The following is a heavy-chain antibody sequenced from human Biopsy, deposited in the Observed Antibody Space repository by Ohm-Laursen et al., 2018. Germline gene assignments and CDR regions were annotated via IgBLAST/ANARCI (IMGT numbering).Heavy chain of an antibody. CDR1: GDSISIYY. Sequence: GTLSLTCNVSGDSISIYYWSWIRQPPGKGLEWIGNFYYSGSTNYNPSLKSRITMSLDRSKSQVSLRMNSVTAADTAVYYCARARIKASGVLIPETYYFDSWGQGTLVTVSS. D-gene: IGHD3-3*01. CDR3: ARARIKASGVLIPETYYFDS. CDR2: FYYSGST. J-gene: IGHJ4*02. V-gene: IGHV4-59*01.